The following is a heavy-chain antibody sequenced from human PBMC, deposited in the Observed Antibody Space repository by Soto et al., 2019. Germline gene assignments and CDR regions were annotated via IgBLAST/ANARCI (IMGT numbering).Heavy chain of an antibody. V-gene: IGHV3-30*18. Sequence: PGGSLRLSCAASGFTFSSYGMHWVRQAPGKGLEWVAVISYDGSNKYYADSVKGRFTISRDNSKNTLYLQMSSLRAEDTAVYYCAKDGALYYDILTGYPAVWGQGTTVTVSS. CDR1: GFTFSSYG. D-gene: IGHD3-9*01. CDR2: ISYDGSNK. CDR3: AKDGALYYDILTGYPAV. J-gene: IGHJ6*02.